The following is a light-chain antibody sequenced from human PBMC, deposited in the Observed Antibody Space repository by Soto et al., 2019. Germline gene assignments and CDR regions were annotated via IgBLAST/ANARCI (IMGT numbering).Light chain of an antibody. Sequence: QSALTQPASVSGSPGQSITISCTGTSSDVGGYNYVSWYQQHPGKAPKLMIYEVSNRPSGVSTRFSGSKSGNTASLTISGLQAEDEADYYCSSYTSSSPYVLGTGTKLTVL. V-gene: IGLV2-14*01. J-gene: IGLJ1*01. CDR1: SSDVGGYNY. CDR3: SSYTSSSPYV. CDR2: EVS.